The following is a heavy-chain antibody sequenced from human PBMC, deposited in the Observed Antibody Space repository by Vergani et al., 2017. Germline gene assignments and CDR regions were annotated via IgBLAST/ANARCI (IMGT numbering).Heavy chain of an antibody. CDR2: INHWGST. J-gene: IGHJ6*02. D-gene: IGHD6-13*01. Sequence: QLQLQESGPGLVKPSETLSLTCTVSGGSISSSSYYWGWIRQPPGKGLEWIGEINHWGSTNYNPSLKSGVTISVDTSKKQFSLKLSSVTAEDTAVYYCARSPGYSSSWYRLIETYYYYGMDVWGQGTTVTVSS. CDR3: ARSPGYSSSWYRLIETYYYYGMDV. CDR1: GGSISSSSYY. V-gene: IGHV4-39*07.